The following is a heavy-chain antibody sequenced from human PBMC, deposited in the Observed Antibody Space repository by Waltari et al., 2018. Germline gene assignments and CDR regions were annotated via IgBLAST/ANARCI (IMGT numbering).Heavy chain of an antibody. CDR3: VRRHSSGYYYKSWYFDL. CDR2: IKKDGSEE. V-gene: IGHV3-7*03. Sequence: QLEESGGGLVQPGGSLRLTCEGSRFTFNSYWLSWARQAPGKGLEGGDKIKKDGSEEYYVDSAKGRFSISRDNAKNSLYLQMNSLRVEDTAVYYCVRRHSSGYYYKSWYFDLWGRGTRVLVSS. D-gene: IGHD3-22*01. CDR1: RFTFNSYW. J-gene: IGHJ2*01.